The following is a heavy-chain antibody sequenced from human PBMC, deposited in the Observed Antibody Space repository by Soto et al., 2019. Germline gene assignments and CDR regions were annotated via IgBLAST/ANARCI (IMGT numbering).Heavy chain of an antibody. D-gene: IGHD4-17*01. V-gene: IGHV3-7*03. Sequence: GGSLRLSCAASGFTFGFYWMTWVRQAPGKGLEWVANIKRDGSEQYYVDSVKGRFTISRDNAKNSLFLQMNSLRAVDTAIYYCARIRANDYEIDYWGQGTLVTVS. CDR2: IKRDGSEQ. CDR1: GFTFGFYW. J-gene: IGHJ4*02. CDR3: ARIRANDYEIDY.